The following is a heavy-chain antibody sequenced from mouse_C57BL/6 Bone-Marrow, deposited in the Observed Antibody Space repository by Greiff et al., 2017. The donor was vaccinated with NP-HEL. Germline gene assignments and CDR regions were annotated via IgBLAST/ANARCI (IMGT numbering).Heavy chain of an antibody. CDR1: SYTFTSYG. J-gene: IGHJ4*01. CDR3: ARYPDGYYAMDY. V-gene: IGHV1-81*01. CDR2: IYPRSGNT. D-gene: IGHD2-3*01. Sequence: QVQLQQSGAELARPGASVKLSCKASSYTFTSYGISWVKQRTGQGLEWIGEIYPRSGNTYYNEKFKGKATLTADKSSSTAYMELRSLTSEDSAVYFCARYPDGYYAMDYWGQGTSVTVSS.